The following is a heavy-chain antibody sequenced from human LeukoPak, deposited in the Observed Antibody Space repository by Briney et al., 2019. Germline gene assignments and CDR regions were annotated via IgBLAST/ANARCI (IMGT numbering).Heavy chain of an antibody. J-gene: IGHJ4*02. V-gene: IGHV3-53*01. CDR1: GFTVSNNY. CDR3: ARGGNGPFDY. CDR2: IYSGGGT. Sequence: GGSLRLSCVASGFTVSNNYMSWVRQAPGQGLDWVSIIYSGGGTYYADSVKGRFTTSRDSSKNTLYLQMNSLGAEDTAVYYCARGGNGPFDYWGQGTLVTVSS. D-gene: IGHD3-16*01.